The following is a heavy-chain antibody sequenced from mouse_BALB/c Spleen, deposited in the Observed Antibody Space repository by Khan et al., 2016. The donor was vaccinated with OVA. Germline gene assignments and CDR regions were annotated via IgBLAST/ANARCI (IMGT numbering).Heavy chain of an antibody. CDR1: GYTFTDYY. D-gene: IGHD2-3*01. CDR2: IYPGSGNT. CDR3: ARMDTTSLDY. J-gene: IGHJ2*01. V-gene: IGHV1-77*01. Sequence: QVQLQQPGTGLARPGASVKLSCKASGYTFTDYYITWVKQRTGQGLEWIGEIYPGSGNTYYNEKFRGKATLTADKSSNTAYMQLSSLTSEDSAVYFCARMDTTSLDYWGQGTTLTVSS.